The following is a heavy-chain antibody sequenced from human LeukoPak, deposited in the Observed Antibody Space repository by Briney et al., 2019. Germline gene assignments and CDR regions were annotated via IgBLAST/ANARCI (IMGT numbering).Heavy chain of an antibody. J-gene: IGHJ4*02. V-gene: IGHV3-23*01. CDR3: AKYFSGSGRYHSPSSFFDY. CDR2: ISGRGDTI. CDR1: GFTFRSHS. D-gene: IGHD3-10*01. Sequence: GGSLRLSCAASGFTFRSHSLDWVRQAPGKGLECVSTISGRGDTIFLADSVKGRFSISRDNSKKMLYLQMKSLRDEDTAVYYCAKYFSGSGRYHSPSSFFDYWGQGTLVTVSS.